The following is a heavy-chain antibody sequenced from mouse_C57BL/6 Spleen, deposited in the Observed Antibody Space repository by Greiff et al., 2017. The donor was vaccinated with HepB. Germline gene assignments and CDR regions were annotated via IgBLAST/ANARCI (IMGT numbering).Heavy chain of an antibody. D-gene: IGHD2-5*01. CDR3: ARGAYYSNYEGYFDV. J-gene: IGHJ1*03. CDR1: GYTFTSYW. Sequence: VQLQQSGAELVKPGASVKLSCKASGYTFTSYWMHWVKQRPGQGLEWIGMIHPNSGSTNYNEKCKSKATLTVDKSSSTAYMQLSSLTSEDAAVYYCARGAYYSNYEGYFDVWGTGTTVTVSS. CDR2: IHPNSGST. V-gene: IGHV1-64*01.